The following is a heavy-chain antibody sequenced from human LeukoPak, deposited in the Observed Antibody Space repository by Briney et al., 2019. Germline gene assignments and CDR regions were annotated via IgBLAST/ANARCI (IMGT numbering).Heavy chain of an antibody. D-gene: IGHD2-2*01. Sequence: VASVKVSCKASGYTFTGYYMHWVRQAPGQGLEWMGWINPNSGGTNYAQKFQGRVTMTRDTSISTAYMELSRLRSDDTAVYYCARDDCSSTSCHRLLDYWGQGTLVTVSS. J-gene: IGHJ4*02. CDR1: GYTFTGYY. CDR2: INPNSGGT. V-gene: IGHV1-2*02. CDR3: ARDDCSSTSCHRLLDY.